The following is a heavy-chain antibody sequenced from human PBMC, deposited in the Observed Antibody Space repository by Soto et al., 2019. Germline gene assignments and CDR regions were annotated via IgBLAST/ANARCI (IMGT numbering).Heavy chain of an antibody. CDR1: GDSVSSNSAA. CDR2: TYYRSRWYN. V-gene: IGHV6-1*01. J-gene: IGHJ6*03. Sequence: QVQLQQSGPGLVRPSQTLSLTCFISGDSVSSNSAAWNWIRQSPSRGLEWLGRTYYRSRWYNDYEVSVRSGITVNADTSKNQFSLHLNSVTPEDTAEYYCAGTSSLQWYYMDVWDKRTTVTVSS. CDR3: AGTSSLQWYYMDV. D-gene: IGHD1-7*01.